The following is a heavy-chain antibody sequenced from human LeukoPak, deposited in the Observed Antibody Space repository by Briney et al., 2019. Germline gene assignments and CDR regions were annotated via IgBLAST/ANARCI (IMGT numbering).Heavy chain of an antibody. CDR1: GFTCDDYA. J-gene: IGHJ4*02. CDR3: AKDLISGGIY. V-gene: IGHV3-9*01. CDR2: ISWNSGSI. D-gene: IGHD2-15*01. Sequence: GGSLRLSCAASGFTCDDYAMHWVRQAPGKGLEWVSGISWNSGSIGYADSVKGRFTISRDNAKNSLYLQMNSLRAEDTALYYCAKDLISGGIYWGQGTLVTVSS.